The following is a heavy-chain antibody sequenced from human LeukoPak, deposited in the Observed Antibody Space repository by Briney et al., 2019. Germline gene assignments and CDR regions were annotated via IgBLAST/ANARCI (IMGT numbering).Heavy chain of an antibody. V-gene: IGHV1-24*01. CDR1: GYTLTELS. Sequence: ASVKVSCKVSGYTLTELSMHWVRQAPGKGLEWMGGFDPEDGETIYAQKFQGRVTMTEDTSTDTAYMELSSLRSEDTAVYYCATDRLLHPPTGAFDIWGQGTMVTVSS. CDR3: ATDRLLHPPTGAFDI. D-gene: IGHD1-26*01. J-gene: IGHJ3*02. CDR2: FDPEDGET.